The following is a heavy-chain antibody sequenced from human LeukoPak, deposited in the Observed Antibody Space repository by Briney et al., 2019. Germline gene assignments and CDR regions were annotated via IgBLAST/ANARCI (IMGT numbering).Heavy chain of an antibody. CDR2: ISASGTT. Sequence: SETLSLTCTVSGAPISSYFWSWIRQPAGKGLEWIGRISASGTTNYSPSLQNRLTMSVDTSKNHFSLNLTSVTAADTAVYYCARAQEWEPVFFDYWGQGTLVTVSS. V-gene: IGHV4-4*07. CDR1: GAPISSYF. J-gene: IGHJ4*02. D-gene: IGHD1-26*01. CDR3: ARAQEWEPVFFDY.